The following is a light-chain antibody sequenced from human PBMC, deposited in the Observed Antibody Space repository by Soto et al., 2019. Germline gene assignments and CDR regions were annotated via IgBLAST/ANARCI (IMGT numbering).Light chain of an antibody. CDR3: GLYIVATPYG. J-gene: IGLJ1*01. CDR2: EGH. Sequence: QSALDQPASVSGSPGQAITISCTGTSGVVGSFSLVSWYQQHPGKAPKVMISEGHRRPSGVPDRFSGSTSVTSASLTISGRQADDEADYYCGLYIVATPYGFGTGTKLPVL. V-gene: IGLV2-23*01. CDR1: SGVVGSFSL.